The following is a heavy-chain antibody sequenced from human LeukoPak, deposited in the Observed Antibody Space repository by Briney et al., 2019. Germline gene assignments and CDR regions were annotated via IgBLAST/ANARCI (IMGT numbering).Heavy chain of an antibody. CDR2: ISSSSSTI. J-gene: IGHJ4*02. CDR1: GFTFSSYS. V-gene: IGHV3-48*01. D-gene: IGHD6-19*01. Sequence: GGPLRLSCAASGFTFSSYSMNGVRQAPGKGLEWVSYISSSSSTIYYADSVKGRFTISRDNAKNSLYLQMNSLRAEDTAVYYCARQWLDYFDYWGQGTLVTVSS. CDR3: ARQWLDYFDY.